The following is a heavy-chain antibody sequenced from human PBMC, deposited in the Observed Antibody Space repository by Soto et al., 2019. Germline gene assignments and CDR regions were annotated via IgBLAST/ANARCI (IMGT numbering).Heavy chain of an antibody. V-gene: IGHV3-23*01. Sequence: GGSLRLSCAASGFTVSSYAMTWVRQAPGKGLEWVSDISGSGGSTYYADSVRGRFTISRDNSKNTLYLQMNSLRAEDTAIYYCARDPYYDSSGYLASNGMDVWGQGTTVTVSS. CDR1: GFTVSSYA. J-gene: IGHJ6*02. CDR3: ARDPYYDSSGYLASNGMDV. D-gene: IGHD3-22*01. CDR2: ISGSGGST.